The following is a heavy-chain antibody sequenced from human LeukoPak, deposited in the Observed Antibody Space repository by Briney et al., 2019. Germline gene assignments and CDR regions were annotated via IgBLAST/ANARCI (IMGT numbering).Heavy chain of an antibody. V-gene: IGHV4-4*02. CDR1: GGSISSSNW. J-gene: IGHJ3*02. CDR2: IYHSGST. D-gene: IGHD2-21*02. Sequence: PSETLSLTCAVSGGSISSSNWWSWVRQPPGKGLEWIGEIYHSGSTNYNPSLKSRVTISVDKSKNQFSLKLSSVTAADTAVYYCARDVVLTSSPDAFDIWGQGTMVTVSS. CDR3: ARDVVLTSSPDAFDI.